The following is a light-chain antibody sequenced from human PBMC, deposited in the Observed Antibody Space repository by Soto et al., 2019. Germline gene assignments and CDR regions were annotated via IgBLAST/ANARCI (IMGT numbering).Light chain of an antibody. CDR3: QQANSFPIT. V-gene: IGKV1-12*01. J-gene: IGKJ5*01. CDR2: AAS. CDR1: QTISSW. Sequence: DLQMTQSPSTLSGSVGDTVTITCRASQTISSWLAGYQQKPGKEPQLLIYAASSLQSGVPSRFSGIGSGTDFTLTISSLKPEDFATYYCQQANSFPITFGQGTRLENK.